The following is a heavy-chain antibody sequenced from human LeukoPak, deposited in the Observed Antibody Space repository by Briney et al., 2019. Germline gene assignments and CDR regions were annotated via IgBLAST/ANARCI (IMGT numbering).Heavy chain of an antibody. Sequence: PGGSLRLSCAASGFTFSSYAMHWVRQAPGKGLEWVAVISYDGSNKYYADSVKGRFTISRDNSKNTLYLQMNSLGAEDTAVYYCARGGSSSFMYFDYWGQGTLVTVSS. V-gene: IGHV3-30-3*01. CDR1: GFTFSSYA. D-gene: IGHD6-6*01. J-gene: IGHJ4*02. CDR3: ARGGSSSFMYFDY. CDR2: ISYDGSNK.